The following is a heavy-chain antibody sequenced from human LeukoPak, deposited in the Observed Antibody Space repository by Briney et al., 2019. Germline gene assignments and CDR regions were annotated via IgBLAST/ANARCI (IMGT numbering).Heavy chain of an antibody. CDR1: GFTFSSYG. CDR2: ISYDGSNK. CDR3: AKGSRSLVPLYFDY. D-gene: IGHD6-13*01. Sequence: GGSLRLSCAASGFTFSSYGMHWVRQAPGKGLEWVAVISYDGSNKYYADSVKGRFTISRDNSKNTLYLQMNSLRAEDTAVYYCAKGSRSLVPLYFDYWGQGTLVTVSS. V-gene: IGHV3-30*18. J-gene: IGHJ4*02.